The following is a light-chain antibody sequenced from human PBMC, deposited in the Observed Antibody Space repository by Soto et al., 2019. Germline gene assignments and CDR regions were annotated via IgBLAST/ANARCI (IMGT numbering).Light chain of an antibody. Sequence: DIQMTQSPSSLFASVGDRVSITCRASQSISTWLAWYQQKPGKAPKLMIYDASSLESGVPSRFSGSASGTDFTFTISSLQPEDIATYYCQQYDNVPLTFGGGTKVDIK. CDR3: QQYDNVPLT. V-gene: IGKV1-5*01. J-gene: IGKJ4*01. CDR1: QSISTW. CDR2: DAS.